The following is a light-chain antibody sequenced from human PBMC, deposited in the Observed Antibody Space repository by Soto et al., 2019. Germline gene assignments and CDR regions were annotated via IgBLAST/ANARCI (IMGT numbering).Light chain of an antibody. J-gene: IGKJ5*01. CDR3: QQYNSYSPET. CDR1: QDISNY. V-gene: IGKV1-33*01. Sequence: DIQMTQSPSSLSASVGDRVTITCQASQDISNYLNWYQQKLGKAPKLLIYDASNLETGVPSRFSGSGSGTDFTFTISSLQPEDIATYYCQQYNSYSPETFGQGTRLEIK. CDR2: DAS.